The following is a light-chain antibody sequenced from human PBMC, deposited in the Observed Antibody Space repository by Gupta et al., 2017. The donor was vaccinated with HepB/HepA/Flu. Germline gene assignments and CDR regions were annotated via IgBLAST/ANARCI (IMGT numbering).Light chain of an antibody. CDR3: QQENSSSYT. CDR1: QSISSW. J-gene: IGKJ2*01. CDR2: KAS. V-gene: IGKV1-5*03. Sequence: GDRVTITCRASQSISSWLAWYQQKPGKAPKLLIYKASSLESGVPSRFSGSGSGTEFTLTISSLQPDDFATYYCQQENSSSYTFGQGTKMEIK.